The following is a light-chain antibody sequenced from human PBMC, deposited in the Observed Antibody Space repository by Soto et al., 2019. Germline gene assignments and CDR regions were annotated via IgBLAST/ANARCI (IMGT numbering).Light chain of an antibody. CDR1: SSDVGASNY. J-gene: IGLJ1*01. CDR3: SSYTSSSTYV. V-gene: IGLV2-14*01. Sequence: QSTLTQPGSVSGSTGQWITISCTGTSSDVGASNYVSWYQQHPAKAPKLIISDVNYRPSGVSNRFSGSKSGNTASLTISGLQVEDEADYYCSSYTSSSTYVFGTGTKVTVL. CDR2: DVN.